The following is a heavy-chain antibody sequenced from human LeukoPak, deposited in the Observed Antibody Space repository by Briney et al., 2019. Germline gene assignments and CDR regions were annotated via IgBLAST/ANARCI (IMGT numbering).Heavy chain of an antibody. CDR1: GGSISGYY. J-gene: IGHJ4*02. V-gene: IGHV4-59*01. CDR2: IYYSGST. D-gene: IGHD3-22*01. Sequence: PSETLSLTCTVSGGSISGYYWSWIRQPAGKGLEWIGYIYYSGSTNYNPSLKSRVTISVDTSKNQFSLKLSSVTAADTAVYYCARAYYDSSGYGYYFDYWGQGTLVTVSS. CDR3: ARAYYDSSGYGYYFDY.